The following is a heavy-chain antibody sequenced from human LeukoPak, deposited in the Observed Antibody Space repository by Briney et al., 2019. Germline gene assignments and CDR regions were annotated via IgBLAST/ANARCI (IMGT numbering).Heavy chain of an antibody. V-gene: IGHV4-34*01. CDR2: INHSGST. CDR3: ATSIAARPSDY. CDR1: GGSFSGYY. J-gene: IGHJ4*02. Sequence: PSETLSLTCAVYGGSFSGYYWSWIRQPPGKGLEWTGEINHSGSTNYNPSLKSRVTISVDTSKNQFSLKLSSVTAADTAVYYCATSIAARPSDYWGQGTLVTVSS. D-gene: IGHD6-6*01.